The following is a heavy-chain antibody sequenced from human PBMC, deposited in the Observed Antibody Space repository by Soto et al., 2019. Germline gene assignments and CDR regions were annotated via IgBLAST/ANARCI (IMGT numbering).Heavy chain of an antibody. Sequence: QVQLQESGPGLVKPSETLSLTCTVSGGSISSYYWSWIRQPPGKGLEWIGYIYYSGSTNYNPSLKSRVTISVDTSKNQFSLKLSSVTAADTAVYYCARHPAPSYGSGSYYINYYYYYYMDVWGKGTTVTVSS. V-gene: IGHV4-59*08. J-gene: IGHJ6*03. D-gene: IGHD3-10*01. CDR3: ARHPAPSYGSGSYYINYYYYYYMDV. CDR1: GGSISSYY. CDR2: IYYSGST.